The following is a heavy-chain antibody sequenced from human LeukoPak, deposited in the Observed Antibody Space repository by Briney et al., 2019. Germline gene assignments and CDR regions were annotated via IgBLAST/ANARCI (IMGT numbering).Heavy chain of an antibody. CDR1: GGSFSGYY. CDR2: INHSGST. CDR3: ARDPYYCSSTSCPRSDP. Sequence: SETLSLTCAVYGGSFSGYYWSWIRQPPGKGLEWIGEINHSGSTNYNPSLKSRVTISVDTSKNQFSLKLSSVTAADTAVYYCARDPYYCSSTSCPRSDPWGQGTLVTVSS. V-gene: IGHV4-34*01. J-gene: IGHJ5*02. D-gene: IGHD2-2*01.